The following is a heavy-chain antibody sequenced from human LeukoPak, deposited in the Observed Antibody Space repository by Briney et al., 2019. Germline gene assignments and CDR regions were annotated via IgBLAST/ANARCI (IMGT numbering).Heavy chain of an antibody. CDR2: ISWDGGST. V-gene: IGHV3-43*01. CDR1: GFTFDDYT. CDR3: AKDITYYDILSGMDV. J-gene: IGHJ6*02. D-gene: IGHD3-9*01. Sequence: GGSLRLSCAASGFTFDDYTMHWVRHAPGKGLEWVSLISWDGGSTYYADSVKGRFTISRDNSKNSLYLQMNSLRTEDTALYYCAKDITYYDILSGMDVWGQGTTVTVSS.